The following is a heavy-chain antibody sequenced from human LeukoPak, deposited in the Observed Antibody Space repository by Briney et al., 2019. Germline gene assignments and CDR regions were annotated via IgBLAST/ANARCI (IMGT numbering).Heavy chain of an antibody. CDR3: ARPRSSGYRIFHRINWFDP. J-gene: IGHJ5*02. CDR2: IYYTGST. V-gene: IGHV4-39*01. CDR1: GGPISRSSYY. D-gene: IGHD6-13*01. Sequence: SETLSLTCTVSGGPISRSSYYWGWIRQPPGKGLEWIGSIYYTGSTYDNPSLKSRVTISVDTSKNQFSLKLSSVTAADTAVYYCARPRSSGYRIFHRINWFDPWGQGTLVTVSS.